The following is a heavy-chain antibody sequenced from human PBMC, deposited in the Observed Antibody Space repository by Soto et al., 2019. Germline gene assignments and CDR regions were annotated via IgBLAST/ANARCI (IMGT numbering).Heavy chain of an antibody. CDR3: TRDGIYSGFYYFDY. CDR1: GFTFGDYA. Sequence: GGSLRLSCTASGFTFGDYAMSWVRQAPGKGLEWVGFIRSKAYGGTTEYAASVKGRFTISRDDSESIAYLQMNSLKTEDTAVYYCTRDGIYSGFYYFDYWGQGTLVTVSS. V-gene: IGHV3-49*04. J-gene: IGHJ4*02. CDR2: IRSKAYGGTT. D-gene: IGHD5-12*01.